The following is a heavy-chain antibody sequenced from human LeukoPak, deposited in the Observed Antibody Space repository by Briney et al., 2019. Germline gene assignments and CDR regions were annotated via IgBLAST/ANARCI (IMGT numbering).Heavy chain of an antibody. CDR1: GFTFSRYG. CDR3: AKDLTTGTLSFDY. D-gene: IGHD1-1*01. CDR2: ISYDGSNK. J-gene: IGHJ4*02. Sequence: PGGSLRLSCAASGFTFSRYGMHWVRQAPGKGLEWVAVISYDGSNKYYADSVKGRFTISRDNSKNTLYLQMNSLRAEDTAVYYCAKDLTTGTLSFDYWGQGTLVTVSS. V-gene: IGHV3-30*18.